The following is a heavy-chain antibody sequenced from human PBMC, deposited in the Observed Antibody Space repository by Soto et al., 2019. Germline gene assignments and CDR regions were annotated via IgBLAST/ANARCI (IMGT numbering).Heavy chain of an antibody. CDR3: ARDIARDYYNSSGPAGYYYGMDV. Sequence: PGGSLRPSCAASGFTFSSYAMHWVRQAPGKGLEWVAVISYDGSNKYYADSVEGRFTISRHNSKNTLYLQVNSLRAEDTAVYYCARDIARDYYNSSGPAGYYYGMDVWGQGTTVTVSS. J-gene: IGHJ6*02. CDR1: GFTFSSYA. CDR2: ISYDGSNK. D-gene: IGHD3-22*01. V-gene: IGHV3-30-3*01.